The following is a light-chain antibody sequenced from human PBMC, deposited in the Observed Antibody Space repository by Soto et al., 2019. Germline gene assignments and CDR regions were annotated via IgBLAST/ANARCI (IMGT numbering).Light chain of an antibody. CDR1: SGHSTYI. J-gene: IGLJ2*01. Sequence: QAVVTQASSASASPGSSVKLTCTLSSGHSTYIIAWHQQQPGKAPRYLMKLEGGGSYKKGSGVPGRFSGSSSGADRCLTISNLQSEDEADYYCEAWDSNTRVFGGGTQLTVL. V-gene: IGLV4-60*03. CDR3: EAWDSNTRV. CDR2: LEGGGSY.